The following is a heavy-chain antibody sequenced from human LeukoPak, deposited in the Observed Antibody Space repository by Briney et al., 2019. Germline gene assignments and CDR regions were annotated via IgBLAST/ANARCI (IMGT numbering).Heavy chain of an antibody. V-gene: IGHV4-30-2*01. CDR2: IYHSGST. D-gene: IGHD6-13*01. J-gene: IGHJ4*02. CDR3: ARKAAAMYYFDY. Sequence: SETLSLTCTVSGGSISSGGYYWSWIRQPPGKGLEWIGYIYHSGSTYYNPSLKSRVTISVDRSKNQFSLKLSSVTAADTAVYYCARKAAAMYYFDYWGQGTLVTVSS. CDR1: GGSISSGGYY.